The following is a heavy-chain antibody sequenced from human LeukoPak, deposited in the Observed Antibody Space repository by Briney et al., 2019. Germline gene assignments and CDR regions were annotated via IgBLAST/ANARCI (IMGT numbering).Heavy chain of an antibody. CDR2: ISSGTSI. J-gene: IGHJ3*02. V-gene: IGHV3-48*02. D-gene: IGHD3-22*01. Sequence: TRECLRLSRAASGFTFTTYSMNWVRQAPGKGLEWVSYISSGTSIYYADSMKGRFTISRDNAKMSLYLQMNSLRDEDTAVYYCVRDYDRTGRAFDIWGQGTMVTVSA. CDR3: VRDYDRTGRAFDI. CDR1: GFTFTTYS.